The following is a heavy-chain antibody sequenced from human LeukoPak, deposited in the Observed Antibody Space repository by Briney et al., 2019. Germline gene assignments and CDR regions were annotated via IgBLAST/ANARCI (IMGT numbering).Heavy chain of an antibody. CDR2: IYYSGST. J-gene: IGHJ4*02. CDR3: ARCGYNSGWYNFDY. CDR1: GGSISGFY. V-gene: IGHV4-59*08. D-gene: IGHD6-19*01. Sequence: SETLSLTCNVSGGSISGFYWSWIRQPPGKGLEWIGYIYYSGSTTYNPSLKSRVTMSVDTSDNRFSLKLTSVTAADTAVYYCARCGYNSGWYNFDYWGQGTLVTVSS.